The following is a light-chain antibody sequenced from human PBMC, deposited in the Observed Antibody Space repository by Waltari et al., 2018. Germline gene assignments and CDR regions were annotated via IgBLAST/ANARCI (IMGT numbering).Light chain of an antibody. CDR3: GAWDDAQSAVV. Sequence: QSVLTPPPSVSAAPAPKVTTPCSGRGSTIGRHLVCWYPQFPGTAPKLLLYDNNKRPSGMPDRFSGSKSGTSATLGITGLQTGDEADYYCGAWDDAQSAVVFGGGTKLTVL. CDR1: GSTIGRHL. V-gene: IGLV1-51*01. J-gene: IGLJ2*01. CDR2: DNN.